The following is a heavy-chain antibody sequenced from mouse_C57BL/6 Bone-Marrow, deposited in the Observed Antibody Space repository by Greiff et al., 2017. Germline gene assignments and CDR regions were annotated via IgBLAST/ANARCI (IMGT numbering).Heavy chain of an antibody. V-gene: IGHV2-6*01. CDR3: ASRGYEYDGAMDY. CDR2: IWGVGST. CDR1: GFSLTSYG. J-gene: IGHJ4*01. D-gene: IGHD2-4*01. Sequence: VMLVESGPGLVAPSQSLSITCTVSGFSLTSYGVDWVRQSPGKGLEWLGVIWGVGSTNYNSALKSRLSISKDNSKSQVFLKRNRLQTDDAAMYSCASRGYEYDGAMDYWGQGTSVTVSA.